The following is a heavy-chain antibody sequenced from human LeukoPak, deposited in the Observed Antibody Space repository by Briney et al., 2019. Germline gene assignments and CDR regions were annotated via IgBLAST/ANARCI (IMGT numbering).Heavy chain of an antibody. CDR1: GSTFSSYW. Sequence: GGSLRLSCAASGSTFSSYWMSWVRQAPGKGLEWVANIKQDGSEKYYVDSVKGRFTISRDNAKNSLYLQMNSLRAEDTAVYYCARDRTSPDYWGQGTLVTVSS. CDR2: IKQDGSEK. D-gene: IGHD2-2*01. V-gene: IGHV3-7*01. J-gene: IGHJ4*01. CDR3: ARDRTSPDY.